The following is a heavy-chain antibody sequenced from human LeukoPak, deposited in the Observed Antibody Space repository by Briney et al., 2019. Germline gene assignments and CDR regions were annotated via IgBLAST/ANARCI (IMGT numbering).Heavy chain of an antibody. J-gene: IGHJ6*02. CDR1: GGSISSSSYS. V-gene: IGHV4-39*01. CDR3: ARRTNKKQWLAYYYGMDV. CDR2: IYYSGST. Sequence: SETLSLTCTVSGGSISSSSYSWGWIRQPPGKGLEWIGSIYYSGSTYYNPSLKSRVTISVDTSKNQFSLKLSSVTAADTAVYYCARRTNKKQWLAYYYGMDVWGQGTTVTVSS. D-gene: IGHD6-19*01.